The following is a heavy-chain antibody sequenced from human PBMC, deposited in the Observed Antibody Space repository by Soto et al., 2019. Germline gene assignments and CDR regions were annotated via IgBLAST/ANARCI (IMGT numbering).Heavy chain of an antibody. CDR1: GASISSYY. D-gene: IGHD3-22*01. Sequence: QVQLQESGPGLVKPSETLSLTCTVSGASISSYYWSWIRQPPGKGLEWIGNIYYSGSTNYKPSLKSRVTISVDTSNNQFSLKLSSVTAADTAVYYCASSAPDYYYDSSGFVYWGQGALVTVSS. CDR3: ASSAPDYYYDSSGFVY. J-gene: IGHJ4*02. V-gene: IGHV4-59*01. CDR2: IYYSGST.